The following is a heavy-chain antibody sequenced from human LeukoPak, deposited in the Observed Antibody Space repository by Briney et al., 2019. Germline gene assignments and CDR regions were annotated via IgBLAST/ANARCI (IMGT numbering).Heavy chain of an antibody. CDR1: AGSISSYY. Sequence: SETLFLTCSVSAGSISSYYWSWIRQPPGKGLEWNGYIYYSGSTNYNPSLKSRVSISVDTSKNQFSLKLSSVTAADTAVYYCARRFIRYDSRGFYQQDALDIWGQGTMVTVSS. D-gene: IGHD3-22*01. V-gene: IGHV4-59*08. J-gene: IGHJ3*02. CDR2: IYYSGST. CDR3: ARRFIRYDSRGFYQQDALDI.